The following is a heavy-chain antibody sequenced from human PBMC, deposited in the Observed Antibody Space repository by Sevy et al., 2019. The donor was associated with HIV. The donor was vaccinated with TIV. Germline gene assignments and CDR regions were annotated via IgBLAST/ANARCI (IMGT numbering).Heavy chain of an antibody. CDR1: GFIFSDYY. Sequence: GGSLRLSCAASGFIFSDYYMSWIRQAPGKGLEWVSYISGSGNTIYYTDSGKGRFTSSRDSAKESRYLQMNSLRAEDTALYYWGRAGGSWALRYGGQGSLVTVSS. D-gene: IGHD1-26*01. CDR2: ISGSGNTI. J-gene: IGHJ4*02. CDR3: GRAGGSWALRY. V-gene: IGHV3-11*01.